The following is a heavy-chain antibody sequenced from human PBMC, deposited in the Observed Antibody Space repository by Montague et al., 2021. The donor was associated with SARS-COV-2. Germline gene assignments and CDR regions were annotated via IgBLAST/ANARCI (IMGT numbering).Heavy chain of an antibody. J-gene: IGHJ4*02. V-gene: IGHV4-61*02. CDR1: GGSISTGRYF. Sequence: TLSLTCTVSGGSISTGRYFWSWIRQPAGKGLEWIGRISTSGSTHYSPSLKSRVTISVDTSKNQSSLKLDSMTAADTALYYCTSGGSKFGSELDYWGQGTLVTVSS. D-gene: IGHD3-10*01. CDR2: ISTSGST. CDR3: TSGGSKFGSELDY.